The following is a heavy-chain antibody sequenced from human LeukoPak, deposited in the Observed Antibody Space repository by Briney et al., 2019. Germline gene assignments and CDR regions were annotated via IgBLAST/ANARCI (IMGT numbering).Heavy chain of an antibody. J-gene: IGHJ4*02. CDR1: GFTVSSNY. Sequence: GSLRLSCAASGFTVSSNYMSWVRQAPGKGLEWVSVIYSGGSTYYADSVKGRFTISRDNSKNTLYLQMNSLRAEDTAVYYCASLAVATITGDYWGQGTLVTVSS. V-gene: IGHV3-66*01. CDR2: IYSGGST. CDR3: ASLAVATITGDY. D-gene: IGHD5-12*01.